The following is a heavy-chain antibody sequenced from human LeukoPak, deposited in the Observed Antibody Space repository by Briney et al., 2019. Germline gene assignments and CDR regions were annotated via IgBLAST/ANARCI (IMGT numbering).Heavy chain of an antibody. J-gene: IGHJ4*02. CDR2: ISGSGDST. CDR3: AKDGGYYDSSGYNY. V-gene: IGHV3-23*01. Sequence: GGSLRLSCAASGFTFSSYAMSWVHQAPGKGLEWVSAISGSGDSTYYADSVKGRFTISRDNSKNTLYLQMNSLRAEDTAVYYCAKDGGYYDSSGYNYWGQGTLVTVSS. D-gene: IGHD3-22*01. CDR1: GFTFSSYA.